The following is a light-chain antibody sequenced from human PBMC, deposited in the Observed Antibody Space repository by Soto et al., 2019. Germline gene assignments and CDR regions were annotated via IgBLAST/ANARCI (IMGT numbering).Light chain of an antibody. J-gene: IGKJ2*01. CDR2: GSS. Sequence: EIVRTQSPATLPVSPGERATRSCRTRQDVRKNLAWYQQKPGQAPRLLMYGSSTRATSIPDRFSGSGSGTEFTLTISNLQSEDFAVDYCQQYNSWPPLYTFGQGPNLQI. CDR3: QQYNSWPPLYT. CDR1: QDVRKN. V-gene: IGKV3-15*01.